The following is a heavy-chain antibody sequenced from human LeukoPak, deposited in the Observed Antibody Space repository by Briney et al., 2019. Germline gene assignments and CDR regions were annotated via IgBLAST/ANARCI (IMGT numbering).Heavy chain of an antibody. CDR3: VKDRDFWSGLDV. CDR2: ISWQSNTR. J-gene: IGHJ6*02. V-gene: IGHV3-9*01. Sequence: PGGSLRLYCGASGFFFYDYGMHWVRQVPGKGLEWVSGISWQSNTRKYADSVRGRFTISRDNAKNSLYLQMNSLKLEDTALYYCVKDRDFWSGLDVCGQGTMVTVSS. D-gene: IGHD3-3*01. CDR1: GFFFYDYG.